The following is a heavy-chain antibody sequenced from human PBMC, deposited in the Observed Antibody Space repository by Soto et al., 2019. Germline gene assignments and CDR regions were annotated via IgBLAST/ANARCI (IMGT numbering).Heavy chain of an antibody. CDR3: AKGVSQPKEYYFDD. CDR2: TSGSGGST. V-gene: IGHV3-23*01. Sequence: EVQLLESGGGLVQPGGSLRLSCAASGFTFTNYAMGWIRQAPGKGLEWVSGTSGSGGSTYYADSVKGRFTISIDNYKSTLYLQMNSLRAEDTAVYYCAKGVSQPKEYYFDDWGQGSMLTVSS. CDR1: GFTFTNYA. D-gene: IGHD2-2*01. J-gene: IGHJ4*02.